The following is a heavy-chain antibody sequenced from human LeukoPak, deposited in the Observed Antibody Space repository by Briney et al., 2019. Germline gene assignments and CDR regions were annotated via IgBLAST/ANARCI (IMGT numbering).Heavy chain of an antibody. V-gene: IGHV4-38-2*01. J-gene: IGHJ4*02. Sequence: SETLSLTCAVSGYSFSSGYYWGWLRQPPGEGLGWIGSIYHSGDTYYNPSLKSRVTISVDTSKNHISLKLSPVTAADTAGYSWARHKYYDYVWGGAWDYWGQGTLVTVSS. CDR3: ARHKYYDYVWGGAWDY. CDR2: IYHSGDT. D-gene: IGHD3-16*01. CDR1: GYSFSSGYY.